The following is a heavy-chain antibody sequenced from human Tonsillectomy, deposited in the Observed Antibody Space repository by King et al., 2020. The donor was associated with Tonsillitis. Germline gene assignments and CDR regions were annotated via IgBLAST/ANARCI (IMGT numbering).Heavy chain of an antibody. CDR3: ARYASGGGGDY. J-gene: IGHJ4*02. CDR1: GYSFTSYS. D-gene: IGHD2-2*01. V-gene: IGHV5-51*01. Sequence: QLVQSGAEVKKPGESLKISCMASGYSFTSYSIGWVRQMPGKGLEFMGIIYPGDSDTRYSPSFQGQVTISADKSIGTAYLQWSNLKASDSAIYYCARYASGGGGDYWGQGTLVTVSS. CDR2: IYPGDSDT.